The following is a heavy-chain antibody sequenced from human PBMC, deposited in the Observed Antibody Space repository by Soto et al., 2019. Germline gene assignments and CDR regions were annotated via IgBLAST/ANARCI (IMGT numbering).Heavy chain of an antibody. CDR2: ISAYNGNT. J-gene: IGHJ4*02. D-gene: IGHD3-10*01. CDR3: ARVFSRVRGVMNGLFDF. Sequence: ASVKVSGKASGYTFTIYGISWVRQAHGQGLEWMGWISAYNGNTNYAQKLQGRVTMTTATSTSKAYLELRSLRADDTAVYYCARVFSRVRGVMNGLFDFWGQGTLVTVSS. V-gene: IGHV1-18*01. CDR1: GYTFTIYG.